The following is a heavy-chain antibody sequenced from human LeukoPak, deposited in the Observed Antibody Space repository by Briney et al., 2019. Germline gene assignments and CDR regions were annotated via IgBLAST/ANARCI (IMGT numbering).Heavy chain of an antibody. CDR1: GFTFSSYG. CDR3: AKGVYCSGGSCYSYYYYGMDV. CDR2: ISYDGSNK. J-gene: IGHJ6*04. V-gene: IGHV3-30*18. Sequence: GGSLRLSCAASGFTFSSYGMHGVRQAPGKGLEWVAVISYDGSNKYYADSVKGRFTISRDNSKNTLYLQMNSLRAEDTAVYYCAKGVYCSGGSCYSYYYYGMDVWGKGTTVTVSS. D-gene: IGHD2-15*01.